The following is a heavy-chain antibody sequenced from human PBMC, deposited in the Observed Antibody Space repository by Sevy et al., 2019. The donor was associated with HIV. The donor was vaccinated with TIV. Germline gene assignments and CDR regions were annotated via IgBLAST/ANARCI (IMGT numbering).Heavy chain of an antibody. D-gene: IGHD3-3*01. CDR2: IRYDGSNK. Sequence: GGSLRLSCAASGFTLSSYGMHWVRQAPGKGLEWVAVIRYDGSNKYYADSVKGRFTISRDNSKNTLYLQMNSLRAEDTVVYYCAGDRLGITISAEWGGGMDVWGQGTTVTVSS. V-gene: IGHV3-30*02. J-gene: IGHJ6*02. CDR1: GFTLSSYG. CDR3: AGDRLGITISAEWGGGMDV.